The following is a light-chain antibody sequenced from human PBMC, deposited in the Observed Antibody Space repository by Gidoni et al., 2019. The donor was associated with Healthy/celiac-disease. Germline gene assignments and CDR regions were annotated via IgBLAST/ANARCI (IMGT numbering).Light chain of an antibody. Sequence: DIVLTQSPGILSLSPGERATLSCKASQSVSRNYLVWYQQTPGQAPRLLIFGASSRATGIPDRFSGSGSGTDFTLTISRLEPEDFAVYYCQQYGSSPYTFGQGTKLEIK. CDR2: GAS. CDR1: QSVSRNY. V-gene: IGKV3-20*01. CDR3: QQYGSSPYT. J-gene: IGKJ2*01.